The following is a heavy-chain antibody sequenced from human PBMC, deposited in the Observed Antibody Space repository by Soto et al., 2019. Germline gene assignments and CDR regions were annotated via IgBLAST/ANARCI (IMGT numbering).Heavy chain of an antibody. V-gene: IGHV3-33*01. CDR1: GFTFSSYG. J-gene: IGHJ6*02. CDR3: ARGSSGDYGRDV. CDR2: IWYDGSNK. D-gene: IGHD3-10*01. Sequence: QVQLVESGGGLVQPGRSLRLSCAASGFTFSSYGMHWVRQAPGKGLEWVAVIWYDGSNKYYADSVKGRFTISRDNSKNTLYLQMNSLRAEDTAVYYCARGSSGDYGRDVWGQGTTVTVSS.